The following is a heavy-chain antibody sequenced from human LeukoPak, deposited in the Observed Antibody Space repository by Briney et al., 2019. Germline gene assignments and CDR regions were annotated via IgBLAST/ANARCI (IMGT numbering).Heavy chain of an antibody. J-gene: IGHJ4*02. CDR3: ARVGSSGVRY. CDR2: IYTSGST. Sequence: SETLSLTCTVSGGSISSGSYYWSWIRQPAGKGLEWIGRIYTSGSTNYNPSLKSRVTISVDTSKNQFSLKLSSLTAADTAVYYCARVGSSGVRYWGQGTLVTVSS. D-gene: IGHD6-19*01. V-gene: IGHV4-61*02. CDR1: GGSISSGSYY.